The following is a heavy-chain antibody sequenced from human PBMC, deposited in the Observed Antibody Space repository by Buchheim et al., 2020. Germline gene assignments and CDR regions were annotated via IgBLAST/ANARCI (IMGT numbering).Heavy chain of an antibody. Sequence: EVQLVQSGAEVKKPGESLKISCKGSGYSFTSYWIAWVRQMPGKGLEWMGIIYPGDSETRYSPSFQGQVTISADKSLSTAYPQWSGLKASDTAMYYCARLKDWVRIRGIYYYYGMDVWGQGTT. J-gene: IGHJ6*02. V-gene: IGHV5-51*01. CDR1: GYSFTSYW. CDR3: ARLKDWVRIRGIYYYYGMDV. CDR2: IYPGDSET. D-gene: IGHD3-10*01.